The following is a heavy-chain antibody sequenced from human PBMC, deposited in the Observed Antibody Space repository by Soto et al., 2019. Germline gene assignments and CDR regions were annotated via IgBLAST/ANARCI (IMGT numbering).Heavy chain of an antibody. J-gene: IGHJ4*02. CDR3: ARHKFYGDPYYFDY. D-gene: IGHD4-17*01. CDR1: GFTFSNYA. Sequence: GGSLRLSCAASGFTFSNYAMTWVRRAPGKGLEWVSSISGGGNTYYADSVKGRFTISRDNSKSTLYLQMDSLRVEDTAVYYCARHKFYGDPYYFDYWGQGTLVTVSS. V-gene: IGHV3-23*01. CDR2: ISGGGNT.